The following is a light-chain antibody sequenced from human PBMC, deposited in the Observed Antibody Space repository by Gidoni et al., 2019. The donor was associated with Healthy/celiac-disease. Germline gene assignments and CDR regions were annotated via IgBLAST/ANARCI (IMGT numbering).Light chain of an antibody. Sequence: EIVLTQSPGTLSLSPGERATLSCRASQSVSSSYLAWYQQKPGQAPRLLLYGASSRATGIPDRFSGSGSGTDFTLPISRLEPEDFAVYYCQQYGSSPLLTFGGGTKVEIK. CDR3: QQYGSSPLLT. J-gene: IGKJ4*01. CDR2: GAS. CDR1: QSVSSSY. V-gene: IGKV3-20*01.